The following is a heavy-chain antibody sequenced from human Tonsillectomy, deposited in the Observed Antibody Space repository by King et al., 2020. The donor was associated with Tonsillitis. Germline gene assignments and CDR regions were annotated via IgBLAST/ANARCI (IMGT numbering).Heavy chain of an antibody. CDR1: GFTFSRYW. Sequence: VQLVESGGGLVQPGGSLRLSCAASGFTFSRYWMSWVRQAPGKGLEWGANINQDGSEKYYVDSVKGRFTISRDNANNAVHLQMNSLRAEDTAVYYCAGDCSSTSCYLAMDVWGQGTTVTVSS. D-gene: IGHD2-2*01. CDR2: INQDGSEK. CDR3: AGDCSSTSCYLAMDV. J-gene: IGHJ6*02. V-gene: IGHV3-7*01.